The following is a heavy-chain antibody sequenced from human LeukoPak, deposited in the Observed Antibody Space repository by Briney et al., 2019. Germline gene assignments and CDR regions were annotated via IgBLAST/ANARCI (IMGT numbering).Heavy chain of an antibody. Sequence: GGSLRLSCAASGFTFSSYEMNWVRQAPGKGLEWVSYISSSGSTTYYAASVKGRFTISRDNAKISLYLQMNSLRVEDTAVYYCASQKGRIAVAVDYWGQGTLVTVSS. CDR2: ISSSGSTT. CDR3: ASQKGRIAVAVDY. J-gene: IGHJ4*02. D-gene: IGHD6-19*01. V-gene: IGHV3-48*03. CDR1: GFTFSSYE.